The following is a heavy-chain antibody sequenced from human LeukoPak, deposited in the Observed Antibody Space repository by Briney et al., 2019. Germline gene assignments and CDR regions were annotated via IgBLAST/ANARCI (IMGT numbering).Heavy chain of an antibody. Sequence: AASVKVSCKASGYTFTSYGISWVRQAPGQGLEWMGWISAYNGNTNYAQKLQGRVTMTTDTSTSTAYMELRSLRSDDTAVYYCARAPRYYDSRSVAFDIWGQGTMVTVSS. D-gene: IGHD3-22*01. CDR1: GYTFTSYG. J-gene: IGHJ3*02. CDR3: ARAPRYYDSRSVAFDI. CDR2: ISAYNGNT. V-gene: IGHV1-18*01.